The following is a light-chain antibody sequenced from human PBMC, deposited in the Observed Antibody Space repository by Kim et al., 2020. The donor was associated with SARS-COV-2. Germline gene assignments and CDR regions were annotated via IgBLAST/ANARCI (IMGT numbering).Light chain of an antibody. Sequence: VSPGERATLAGRASQSVSSNLAWYQEKPGQAPRLLIFGASARATGIPARFSGSGSGTEFTLTISSLQSEDLAVYYCQQYNNWPTNTFGQGTKLEI. J-gene: IGKJ2*01. CDR1: QSVSSN. CDR3: QQYNNWPTNT. V-gene: IGKV3-15*01. CDR2: GAS.